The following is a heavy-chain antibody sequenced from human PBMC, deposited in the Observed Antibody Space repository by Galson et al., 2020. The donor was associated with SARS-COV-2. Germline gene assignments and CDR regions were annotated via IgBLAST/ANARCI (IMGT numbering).Heavy chain of an antibody. Sequence: SETLSLTCAVYGGSFSGYYWTWIRQSPVKGLEWIGEINDSGRTNYSPSLKSRLIISVDTSKNQFSLDLSSVTAADTAVYYCARGGRLRTTGPPSPRLDSWGQGSLVTVSS. V-gene: IGHV4-34*01. CDR2: INDSGRT. CDR3: ARGGRLRTTGPPSPRLDS. J-gene: IGHJ5*02. CDR1: GGSFSGYY. D-gene: IGHD5-12*01.